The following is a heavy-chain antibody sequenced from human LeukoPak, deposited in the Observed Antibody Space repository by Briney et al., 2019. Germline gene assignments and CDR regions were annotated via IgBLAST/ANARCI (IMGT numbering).Heavy chain of an antibody. CDR1: GGSISSYY. J-gene: IGHJ4*02. CDR3: ARHTWIGGYFDY. CDR2: IYYSGST. Sequence: KTSETLSLTCTVSGGSISSYYWSWIRQPPGKGLEWIGYIYYSGSTYYNPSLKSRVTISVDTSKNQFSLKLSSVTAADTAVYYCARHTWIGGYFDYWGQGTLVTVSS. D-gene: IGHD2-2*03. V-gene: IGHV4-59*04.